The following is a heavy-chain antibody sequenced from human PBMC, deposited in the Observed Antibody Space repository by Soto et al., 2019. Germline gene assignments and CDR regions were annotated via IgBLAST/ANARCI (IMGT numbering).Heavy chain of an antibody. Sequence: QVQLVQSGAEVKKPGSSVKVSCKASGGTFSSYAMSWVRQAPGHGLEWMGEIVPMFGSIHYAEKFQGRLTITADESTSTAYMELSSLRSDDTAVFYCAGDVDSPYRNWFDLWGQGTLVTVSS. CDR3: AGDVDSPYRNWFDL. D-gene: IGHD3-9*01. V-gene: IGHV1-69*01. CDR1: GGTFSSYA. CDR2: IVPMFGSI. J-gene: IGHJ5*02.